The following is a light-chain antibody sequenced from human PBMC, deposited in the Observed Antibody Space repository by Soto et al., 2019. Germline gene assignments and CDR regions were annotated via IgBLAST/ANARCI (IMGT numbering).Light chain of an antibody. CDR1: QSISSW. J-gene: IGKJ1*01. V-gene: IGKV1-5*01. Sequence: DIQMTQSPSTLSASVGARVTITCRASQSISSWLAWYQQKPGKAPKLLLYGASILESGVPSRFSGSRSGTEFTLTISSLQPDDFATYYCQQYNSYSPWTFGQGTKVDIK. CDR2: GAS. CDR3: QQYNSYSPWT.